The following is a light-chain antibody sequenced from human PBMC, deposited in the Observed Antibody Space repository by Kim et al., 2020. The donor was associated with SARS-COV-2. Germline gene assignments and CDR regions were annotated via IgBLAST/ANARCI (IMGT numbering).Light chain of an antibody. CDR2: DVD. V-gene: IGLV2-14*03. CDR1: NADIGAFDY. J-gene: IGLJ3*02. Sequence: GRSLTISCTGTNADIGAFDYVSWYQQLPDKVPKLIIYDVDKRPSGISVRFSGSKSGNTASLTVSGLQPEDEADYYCASHTTDNTWVFGGGTKVTVL. CDR3: ASHTTDNTWV.